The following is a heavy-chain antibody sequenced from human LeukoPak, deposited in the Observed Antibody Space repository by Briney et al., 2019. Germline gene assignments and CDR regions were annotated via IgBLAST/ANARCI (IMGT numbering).Heavy chain of an antibody. V-gene: IGHV4-30-2*01. Sequence: SETLSLTCAVSGGSISSGGYSWSWIRQPPGQGLEWIGYIYHSGSTYYNPSLKSRVTISVDRSKNQFSLKLSSVTAADTAVYYCARGGVKGSVDYWGQGTLVTVSS. J-gene: IGHJ4*02. D-gene: IGHD3-10*01. CDR2: IYHSGST. CDR3: ARGGVKGSVDY. CDR1: GGSISSGGYS.